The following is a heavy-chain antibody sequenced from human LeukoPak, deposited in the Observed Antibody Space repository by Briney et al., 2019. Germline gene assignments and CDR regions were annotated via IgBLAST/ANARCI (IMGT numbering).Heavy chain of an antibody. J-gene: IGHJ4*02. CDR2: SSGNGSIT. CDR3: ATGSRPGTTFDY. CDR1: GFSVNDYP. V-gene: IGHV3-43*02. Sequence: PGGSLTLSCFTSGFSVNDYPMHWDRQAPGEGLEWGSLSSGNGSITYYADSVDGLFTISRDNSKTTLNLQMNRLRVEDSALYYGATGSRPGTTFDYWGQGTLVTASS. D-gene: IGHD1-14*01.